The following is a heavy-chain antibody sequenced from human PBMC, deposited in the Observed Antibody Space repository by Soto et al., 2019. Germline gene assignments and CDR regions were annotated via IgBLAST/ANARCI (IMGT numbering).Heavy chain of an antibody. CDR2: IYYSGST. CDR3: ARHASMIVGPGFDP. CDR1: GGSISSYY. D-gene: IGHD3-22*01. V-gene: IGHV4-59*08. Sequence: PSETLSLTCTVSGGSISSYYWSWIRQPPGKGLEWIGYIYYSGSTNYNPSLKSRVTISVDTSKNQFSLKLSSVTAADTAVYYCARHASMIVGPGFDPWGQGTLVTVSS. J-gene: IGHJ5*02.